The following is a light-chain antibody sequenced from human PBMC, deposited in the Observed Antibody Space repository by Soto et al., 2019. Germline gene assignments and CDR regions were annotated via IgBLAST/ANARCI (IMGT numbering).Light chain of an antibody. CDR3: QQYNSQRT. Sequence: DIQMTQSPSTLSASVGDRVTITCRASQYLSNWLAWYQQKQGKAPKLLIYKASSLESGVTSRFGGSGSGSDFTLTISSLQPDDFATYYCQQYNSQRTFGKGTKVEIK. V-gene: IGKV1-5*03. CDR1: QYLSNW. CDR2: KAS. J-gene: IGKJ1*01.